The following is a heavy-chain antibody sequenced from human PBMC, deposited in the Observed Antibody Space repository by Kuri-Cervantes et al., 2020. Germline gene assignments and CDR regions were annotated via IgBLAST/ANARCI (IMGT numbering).Heavy chain of an antibody. CDR1: GGSISSDY. CDR3: ARDTNGIFDY. J-gene: IGHJ4*02. CDR2: IYTSGDT. Sequence: SETLSLTCTVSGGSISSDYWSWIRQPAGKGLEWIGRIYTSGDTNYSPSLKSRVTISPDRSKGQFFLKLTSVTAADTATYYCARDTNGIFDYRGQGVRGTVSS. D-gene: IGHD2-8*01. V-gene: IGHV4-4*07.